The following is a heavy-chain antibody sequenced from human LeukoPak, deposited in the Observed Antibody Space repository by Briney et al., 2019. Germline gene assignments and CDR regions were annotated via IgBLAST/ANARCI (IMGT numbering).Heavy chain of an antibody. CDR3: AKGHSLDY. Sequence: QTGGSLRLSCAASGFTFSGYWMHWVRQVPEKGLVLVSRIDNGGSGTTYADSVKGRFSVSRDNAKNTLYLQMNSLRAEDTAVYYCAKGHSLDYWGQGTLVTVSS. V-gene: IGHV3-74*01. J-gene: IGHJ4*02. CDR2: IDNGGSGT. CDR1: GFTFSGYW.